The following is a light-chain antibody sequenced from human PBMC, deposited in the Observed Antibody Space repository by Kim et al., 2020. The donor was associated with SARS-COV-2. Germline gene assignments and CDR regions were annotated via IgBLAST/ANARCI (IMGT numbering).Light chain of an antibody. CDR2: RNN. J-gene: IGLJ3*02. V-gene: IGLV10-54*04. Sequence: QTGAVTGPGNSNSVCFQGAVWLQQHQGHPPHLLSNRNNNRPSGISGRFSASRSGTGASLTITGLQPEDEADYYCSAWDASIYAWVFGGGTKLTVL. CDR3: SAWDASIYAWV. CDR1: SNSVCFQG.